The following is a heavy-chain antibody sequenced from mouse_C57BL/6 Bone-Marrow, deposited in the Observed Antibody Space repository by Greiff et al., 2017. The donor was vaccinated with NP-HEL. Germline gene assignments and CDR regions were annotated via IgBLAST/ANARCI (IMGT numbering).Heavy chain of an antibody. CDR1: GYTFTSYW. CDR3: AREGVIYYGYGGAMDY. Sequence: QVQLQQPGAELVKPGASVKLSCKASGYTFTSYWMHWVKQRPGQGLEWIGMIHPNSGSTNYNEKFKSKATLTVDKSSSTAYMQLSSLTSEDSAVYYCAREGVIYYGYGGAMDYWGQGTSVTVSS. D-gene: IGHD2-2*01. J-gene: IGHJ4*01. CDR2: IHPNSGST. V-gene: IGHV1-64*01.